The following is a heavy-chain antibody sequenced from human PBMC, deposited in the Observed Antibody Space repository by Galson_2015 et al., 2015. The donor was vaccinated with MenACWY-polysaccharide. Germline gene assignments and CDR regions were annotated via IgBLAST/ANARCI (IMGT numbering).Heavy chain of an antibody. D-gene: IGHD6-13*01. J-gene: IGHJ6*03. V-gene: IGHV3-21*01. CDR3: AMVIAAAGTSWDYYIYYYYMDV. CDR2: ISSSSSYI. Sequence: SLSLCCAASGFTFSSYSMNWVRQAPGKGLEWVSSISSSSSYIYYADSVTGRFTISRDNAKNSLYLQMNSLRAEDTAVYYCAMVIAAAGTSWDYYIYYYYMDVWGKGTTVTVSS. CDR1: GFTFSSYS.